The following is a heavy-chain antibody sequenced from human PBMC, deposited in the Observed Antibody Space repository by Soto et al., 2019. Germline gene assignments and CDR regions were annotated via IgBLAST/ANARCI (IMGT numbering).Heavy chain of an antibody. CDR1: GFTFDDYA. CDR3: TRYLDF. CDR2: ISWNSDTI. J-gene: IGHJ4*02. V-gene: IGHV3-9*01. Sequence: EVQLVESGGGLVQPGRSLRLSCAASGFTFDDYAMHWVRQAPGKGLEWVSGISWNSDTIAYADSVKGRFTISRDNAENSLYLQMSSLTAEDSGLYYCTRYLDFWGQGTLVTVSS.